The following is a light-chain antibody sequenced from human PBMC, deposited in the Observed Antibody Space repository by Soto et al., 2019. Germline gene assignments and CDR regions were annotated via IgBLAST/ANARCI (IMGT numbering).Light chain of an antibody. Sequence: DIVMTQSPATLYVSPGERATLSCRASQSVRNNLAWYQQKPGQAPRLLIYGASTRATGIPARFSGSGSGTEFTLTISSLQSEDFAVYYCQQYNNWPSWTFGQGTKVDIK. CDR2: GAS. V-gene: IGKV3-15*01. CDR1: QSVRNN. J-gene: IGKJ1*01. CDR3: QQYNNWPSWT.